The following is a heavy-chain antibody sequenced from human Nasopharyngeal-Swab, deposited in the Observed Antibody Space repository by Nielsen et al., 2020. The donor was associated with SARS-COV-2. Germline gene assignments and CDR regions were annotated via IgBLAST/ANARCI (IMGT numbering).Heavy chain of an antibody. Sequence: ASVKVSCKTSGYTFTRYGISWVRQAPGQGLEWMGGFDPEDGETIYAQKFQGRVTMTEDTSTDTAYMELSSLRSEDTAVYYCATVYSAVYSSGWYFYWGQGTLVTVSS. CDR3: ATVYSAVYSSGWYFY. V-gene: IGHV1-24*01. J-gene: IGHJ4*02. CDR1: GYTFTRYG. D-gene: IGHD6-19*01. CDR2: FDPEDGET.